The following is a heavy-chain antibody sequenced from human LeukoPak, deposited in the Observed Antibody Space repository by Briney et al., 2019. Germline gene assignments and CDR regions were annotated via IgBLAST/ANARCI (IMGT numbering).Heavy chain of an antibody. CDR3: ARTDPTSRGAFDY. Sequence: GASVKVSCKASGYTFTGYYMHWVRQAPGQGLEWMGWINPNSGGTNYAQKFQGRVTITADESTSTAYMELSSLRSEDTAVYYCARTDPTSRGAFDYWGQGTLVTVSS. CDR1: GYTFTGYY. J-gene: IGHJ4*02. V-gene: IGHV1-2*02. D-gene: IGHD3-10*01. CDR2: INPNSGGT.